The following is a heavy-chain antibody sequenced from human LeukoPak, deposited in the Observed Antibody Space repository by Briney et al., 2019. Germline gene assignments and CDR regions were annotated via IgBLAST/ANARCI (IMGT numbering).Heavy chain of an antibody. CDR1: GFTFSSYE. D-gene: IGHD5-18*01. CDR3: VKDRRRGYSYGLDY. V-gene: IGHV3-43*02. CDR2: ITGDVDKT. Sequence: GGSLRLSCAASGFTFSSYEMNWARQAPGKGLEWVSLITGDVDKTYYIDSVKGRFIISRDNSKNSLYLQMNSLKTEDTALYFCVKDRRRGYSYGLDYWGHGTLVTVSS. J-gene: IGHJ4*01.